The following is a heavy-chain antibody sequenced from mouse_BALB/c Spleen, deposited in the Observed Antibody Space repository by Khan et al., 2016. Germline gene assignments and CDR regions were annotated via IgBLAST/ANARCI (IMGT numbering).Heavy chain of an antibody. V-gene: IGHV9-3-1*01. Sequence: QIQLVQSGPELKKPGETVKISCKASGYTFTNYGMNWVKQAPGKGLKWMAWINTYTGEPTYADDFKGRFAFSLETSASTADLQINNLKNEDTATYICAIDDKRPFAYWAQGTLVTVSA. CDR3: AIDDKRPFAY. CDR2: INTYTGEP. CDR1: GYTFTNYG. J-gene: IGHJ3*01.